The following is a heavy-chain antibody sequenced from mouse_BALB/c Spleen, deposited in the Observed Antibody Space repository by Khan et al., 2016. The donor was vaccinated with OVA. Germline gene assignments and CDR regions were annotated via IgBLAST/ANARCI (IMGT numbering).Heavy chain of an antibody. J-gene: IGHJ3*01. V-gene: IGHV1-77*01. CDR1: GYTFTDFY. CDR3: ARRNYFGYTFAY. D-gene: IGHD1-2*01. CDR2: ISPGSGDT. Sequence: QVQLKQSGTELARPGASVNLSCKASGYTFTDFYINWVKQRSGQGLEWIGEISPGSGDTYYNEKFKGKATLTADKSPSTAYMQLSRLTSEASAVYFCARRNYFGYTFAYWGQGTLVTVSA.